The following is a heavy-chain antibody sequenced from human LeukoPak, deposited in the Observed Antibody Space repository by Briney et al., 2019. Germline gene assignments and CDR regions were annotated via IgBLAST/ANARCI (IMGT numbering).Heavy chain of an antibody. Sequence: ASVKVSCKASGYIFISYAMHWVRQAPGQRLEWMGSINAGTGNTKYSQEFQGRVTITRDTSASTAYMELSSLRSDDTAVYYCAGSLGYCTSNVCYLKYWGQGTLVTVSS. CDR1: GYIFISYA. D-gene: IGHD2-8*01. CDR3: AGSLGYCTSNVCYLKY. J-gene: IGHJ4*02. CDR2: INAGTGNT. V-gene: IGHV1-3*01.